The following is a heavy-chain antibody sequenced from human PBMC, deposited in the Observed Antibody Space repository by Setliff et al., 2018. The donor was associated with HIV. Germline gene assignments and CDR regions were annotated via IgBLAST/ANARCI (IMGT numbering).Heavy chain of an antibody. Sequence: KPSETLSLTCTVSGGSIKSSSYYWGWIRQPPGKGLEWIGSIYYSGNTYYNPSLKSRVTISLDTSGNQLSLKLSSVTAADTAVYYCARAGRGARWFYYMDVWGKGTTVTVSS. V-gene: IGHV4-39*07. D-gene: IGHD6-6*01. CDR3: ARAGRGARWFYYMDV. J-gene: IGHJ6*03. CDR1: GGSIKSSSYY. CDR2: IYYSGNT.